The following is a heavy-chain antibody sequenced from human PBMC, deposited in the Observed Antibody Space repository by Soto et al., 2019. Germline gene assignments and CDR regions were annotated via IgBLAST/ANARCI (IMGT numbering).Heavy chain of an antibody. CDR1: GFTLSSYW. Sequence: EVQLVESGGGIVQPGGSVRLSCAASGFTLSSYWIHWVRQAPGKGLVWVSRINGDGSTTNYADSLRGRFTISRDNAKNTVCLQMSSLRAEDTAVYYCARGRSGSYSFDYWGQGTLVTVSS. CDR2: INGDGSTT. J-gene: IGHJ4*02. V-gene: IGHV3-74*01. D-gene: IGHD3-10*01. CDR3: ARGRSGSYSFDY.